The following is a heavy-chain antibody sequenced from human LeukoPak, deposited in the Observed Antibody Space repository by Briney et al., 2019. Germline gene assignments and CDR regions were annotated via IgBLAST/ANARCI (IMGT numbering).Heavy chain of an antibody. CDR1: GDSVSSNDAA. CDR2: TFYRSKWYY. V-gene: IGHV6-1*01. J-gene: IGHJ5*01. D-gene: IGHD3-10*01. CDR3: AREVAIIRGVRNWFDS. Sequence: SQTLSLTCGISGDSVSSNDAAWSWIRQSPSRGLEWPGRTFYRSKWYYDYAPSVRGRITINPDTSKSQFSLQLDSVTPEDTAVYYCAREVAIIRGVRNWFDSWGPGILVTVSS.